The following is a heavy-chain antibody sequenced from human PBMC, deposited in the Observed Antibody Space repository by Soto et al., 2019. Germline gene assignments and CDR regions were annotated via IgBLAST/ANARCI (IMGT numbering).Heavy chain of an antibody. J-gene: IGHJ4*02. CDR3: ARGAWNYYYFDC. CDR1: GFTFSNYW. V-gene: IGHV3-74*01. Sequence: EVQLVESGGGLVQPGGSLRLSCVASGFTFSNYWIHWVRQAPGKGLVWVSRINGDGSSTNYADSVKGQFTISRDNAKNTVYLQMNSLRVEDTAVYYCARGAWNYYYFDCWGQGTLVTVSS. D-gene: IGHD1-7*01. CDR2: INGDGSST.